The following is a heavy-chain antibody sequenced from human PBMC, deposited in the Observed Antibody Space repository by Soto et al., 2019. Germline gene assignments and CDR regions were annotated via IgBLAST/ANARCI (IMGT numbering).Heavy chain of an antibody. V-gene: IGHV3-21*06. J-gene: IGHJ4*02. CDR1: GFPFGSYA. CDR3: ARDAGFRDDY. Sequence: EVQLVESGGGLVKPGGSLRLSCAVSGFPFGSYAMNWVRQAPGKGLEWVASITSTSSYIFYGNSVKGRFTISRDNAKNSLFLQMDSLRDEDTAVYYCARDAGFRDDYWGQGTLVTVSS. CDR2: ITSTSSYI.